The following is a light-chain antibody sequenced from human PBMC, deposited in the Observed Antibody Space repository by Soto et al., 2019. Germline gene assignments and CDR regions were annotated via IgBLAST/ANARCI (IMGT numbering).Light chain of an antibody. J-gene: IGKJ1*01. CDR2: GAS. V-gene: IGKV3-15*01. Sequence: EILMTQSPSTLSVSLGERATLSCRASQSVSSNLAWYQQKPGQAPRLLIYGASTRATGIPARFSGSGSGTEFTLTISSLQSEDFAVYYCQQYGSSPTTFGQGTKVDIK. CDR1: QSVSSN. CDR3: QQYGSSPTT.